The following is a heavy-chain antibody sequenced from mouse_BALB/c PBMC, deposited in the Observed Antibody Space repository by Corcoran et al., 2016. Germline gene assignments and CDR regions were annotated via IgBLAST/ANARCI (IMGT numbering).Heavy chain of an antibody. Sequence: EVKLLDSGGGLVQPGGSLKVSCAASGLDFSRYWMSWVRQARGKGLEWVGEINPASSTINYTPSLKDKFIITRDNAKNMLYLKRSNVRTDDTARDYCTRPDGHPYAKDYWGQATSVTVSS. CDR1: GLDFSRYW. J-gene: IGHJ4*01. CDR3: TRPDGHPYAKDY. CDR2: INPASSTI. D-gene: IGHD2-3*01. V-gene: IGHV4-1*02.